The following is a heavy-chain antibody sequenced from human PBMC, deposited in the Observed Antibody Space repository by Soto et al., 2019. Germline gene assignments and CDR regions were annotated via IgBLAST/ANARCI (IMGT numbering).Heavy chain of an antibody. CDR3: ARESCRRFYFNY. Sequence: PGGSLRLSCAASGFTFTDYWTHWVRQAPGKGLVWVSRINSDGSRTSYADSVTGRFTISRDNAKNTLYLQVNSLRVEDTALYYCARESCRRFYFNYWGKGTLVTVSS. J-gene: IGHJ4*02. CDR2: INSDGSRT. V-gene: IGHV3-74*01. D-gene: IGHD2-15*01. CDR1: GFTFTDYW.